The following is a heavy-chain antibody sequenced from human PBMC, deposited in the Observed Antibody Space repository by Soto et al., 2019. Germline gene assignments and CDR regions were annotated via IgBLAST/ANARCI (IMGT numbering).Heavy chain of an antibody. D-gene: IGHD3-16*02. CDR3: ARENLYRNYGMDV. J-gene: IGHJ6*02. V-gene: IGHV3-9*01. CDR2: ISWNSGNI. Sequence: EVQLVESGGGLVQPGRSLRLSCAACGFTFDDYVMHWVRQGPGKGLEWVSGISWNSGNIGYADSVKGRFSISRDNAKNSLYLQMNSLRAEDTAVYYCARENLYRNYGMDVWGQGTTVTVSS. CDR1: GFTFDDYV.